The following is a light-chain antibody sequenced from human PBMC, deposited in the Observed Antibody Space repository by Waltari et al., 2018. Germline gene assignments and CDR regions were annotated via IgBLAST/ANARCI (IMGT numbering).Light chain of an antibody. Sequence: QTVVTQEPSLSVSPGGTVTLTCALSSGSISTTSYATWYQQTPGQAPRTLLYNGNSRSSGVPDRFSGSILGNKAALTITGAQADDDSDYYCSLYMGSGIWVFGGGTKLTVL. V-gene: IGLV8-61*01. CDR2: NGN. CDR3: SLYMGSGIWV. J-gene: IGLJ3*02. CDR1: SGSISTTSY.